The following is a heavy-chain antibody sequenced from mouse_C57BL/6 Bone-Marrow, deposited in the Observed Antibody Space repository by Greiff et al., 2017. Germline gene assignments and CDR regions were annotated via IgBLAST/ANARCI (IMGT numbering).Heavy chain of an antibody. CDR2: IYPGSGST. J-gene: IGHJ4*01. V-gene: IGHV1-55*01. CDR1: GYTFTSYW. CDR3: ARWLLRDYAMDY. Sequence: QVQLKQPGAELVKPGASVKMSCKASGYTFTSYWITWVKQMPGQGLEWIGDIYPGSGSTNYNEKFKSKATLTVDTSSSTAYMQLSSLTSEDSAVYYCARWLLRDYAMDYWGQGTSVTVSS. D-gene: IGHD2-3*01.